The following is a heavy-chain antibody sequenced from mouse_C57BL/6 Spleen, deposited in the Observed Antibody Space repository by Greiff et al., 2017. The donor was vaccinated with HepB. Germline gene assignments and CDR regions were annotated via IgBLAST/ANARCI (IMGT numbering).Heavy chain of an antibody. Sequence: QVQLQQSGAELVKPGASVKLSCKASGYTFTSYWMQWVKQRPGQGLEWIGEIDPSDSYTNYNQKFKGKATLTVDTSSSTAYMQLSSLTSEDSAVYYCARGGPPYVNYPAWFAYWGQGTLVTVSA. CDR3: ARGGPPYVNYPAWFAY. D-gene: IGHD2-1*01. J-gene: IGHJ3*01. CDR2: IDPSDSYT. V-gene: IGHV1-50*01. CDR1: GYTFTSYW.